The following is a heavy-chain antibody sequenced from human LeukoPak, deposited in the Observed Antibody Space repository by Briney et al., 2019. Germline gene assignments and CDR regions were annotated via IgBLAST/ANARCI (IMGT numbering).Heavy chain of an antibody. J-gene: IGHJ4*02. CDR3: ARDATIAAPLMS. D-gene: IGHD6-13*01. Sequence: SETLSLTCTVSGSSINTPYYWAWIRQPPGEGLEWIGNIFHGVTTFYNPSLMNRVAISVDTSKNQFSLKLTSVTATDTAVYYCARDATIAAPLMSWGQGTLVIVSS. CDR1: GSSINTPYY. CDR2: IFHGVTT. V-gene: IGHV4-38-2*02.